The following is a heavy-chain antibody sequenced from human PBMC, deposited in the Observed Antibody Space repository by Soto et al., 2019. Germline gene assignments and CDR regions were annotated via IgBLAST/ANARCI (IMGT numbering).Heavy chain of an antibody. D-gene: IGHD3-10*01. CDR1: GFTFGDYA. V-gene: IGHV3-49*04. CDR2: IRSKSYGGTT. CDR3: TRDGDYYGSGTYGYFDF. Sequence: GGSLRLSCTASGFTFGDYAMSWVRQAPGKGLEWVGFIRSKSYGGTTEYAASVKGRFTTSRDDSKSIAYLQMNSLKTDDTAVYYCTRDGDYYGSGTYGYFDFWGQGTLVTVSS. J-gene: IGHJ4*02.